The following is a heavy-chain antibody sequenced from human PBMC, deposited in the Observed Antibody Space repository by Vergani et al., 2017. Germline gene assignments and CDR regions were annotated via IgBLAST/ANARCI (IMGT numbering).Heavy chain of an antibody. J-gene: IGHJ2*01. D-gene: IGHD2-2*02. CDR1: GGPISSYY. Sequence: QVQLKESGPGLVKPSETLPLTCTVSGGPISSYYWSWIRQPAGKGLEWIGRIYTSGSTNYNPSLKSRVTMSVDTSKNQFSRKLSSVTAADTTVYYCARIVVVXAAIPISGNWYFDLWGRGTLVTVSS. CDR3: ARIVVVXAAIPISGNWYFDL. CDR2: IYTSGST. V-gene: IGHV4-4*07.